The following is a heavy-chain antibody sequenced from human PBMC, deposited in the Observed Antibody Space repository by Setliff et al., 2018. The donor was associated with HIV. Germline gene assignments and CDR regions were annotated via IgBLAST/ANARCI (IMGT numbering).Heavy chain of an antibody. CDR3: ARDGFYSSSWGVVRFYFDY. J-gene: IGHJ4*02. CDR1: GGSISSSSYY. CDR2: IYYSGST. D-gene: IGHD6-13*01. V-gene: IGHV4-39*07. Sequence: PSETLSLTCTVSGGSISSSSYYWGWIRRPPGKGLEWIGSIYYSGSTYYNPSLKSRVTISVDTSKNQFSLKLSSVAAADTAVYYCARDGFYSSSWGVVRFYFDYWGQGTMVTVSS.